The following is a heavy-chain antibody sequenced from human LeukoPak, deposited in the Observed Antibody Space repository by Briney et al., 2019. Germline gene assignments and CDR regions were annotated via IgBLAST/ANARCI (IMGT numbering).Heavy chain of an antibody. CDR2: ISAYNGAT. CDR3: ARSGDYYGSGSYWMIGYFDL. J-gene: IGHJ2*01. D-gene: IGHD3-10*01. Sequence: GASVKVSCKASGYTFAIYGISWVRQAPGQGLEWMGWISAYNGATNYAQKVQGRLTMTTDTSTSTAYMELRSLRSDDTAVYYCARSGDYYGSGSYWMIGYFDLWGRGTRVTVSS. V-gene: IGHV1-18*01. CDR1: GYTFAIYG.